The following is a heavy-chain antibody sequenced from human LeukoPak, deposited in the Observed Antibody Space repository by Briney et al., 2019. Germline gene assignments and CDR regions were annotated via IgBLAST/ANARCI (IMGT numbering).Heavy chain of an antibody. D-gene: IGHD4-17*01. J-gene: IGHJ4*02. CDR3: AKPSPYDYGDPRISSDY. CDR2: ISGSGGST. Sequence: GGSLRLSCAASGFTFSSYAMSWVRQAPGKGLEWVSAISGSGGSTYYADSVKGRFTISRDNSKNTLYLQMNSLRAEDTAVYYCAKPSPYDYGDPRISSDYWGQGTLVTVSS. CDR1: GFTFSSYA. V-gene: IGHV3-23*01.